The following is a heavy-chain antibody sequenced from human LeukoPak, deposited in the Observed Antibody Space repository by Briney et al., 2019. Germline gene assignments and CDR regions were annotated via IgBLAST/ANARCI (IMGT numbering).Heavy chain of an antibody. CDR2: IHYTGST. V-gene: IGHV4-59*01. J-gene: IGHJ5*02. Sequence: AETLSLTCTVSGGSITSSYWSWIRQSPAKGLEWIGYIHYTGSTNYNPSLKSRVTISVDTSKNQFSLKLSSVTAADTAVYYCARVRYSSSWYWFDPWGQGTLVTVSS. CDR1: GGSITSSY. CDR3: ARVRYSSSWYWFDP. D-gene: IGHD6-13*01.